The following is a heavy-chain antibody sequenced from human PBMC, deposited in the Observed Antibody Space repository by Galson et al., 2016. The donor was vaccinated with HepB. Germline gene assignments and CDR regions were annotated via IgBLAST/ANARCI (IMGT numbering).Heavy chain of an antibody. CDR3: ASRALGYSSGWYEYYFDY. J-gene: IGHJ4*02. D-gene: IGHD6-19*01. CDR1: GYTFTGYY. CDR2: INPNSGGT. Sequence: VKVSCKASGYTFTGYYMHWVRQAPGQGLEWMGWINPNSGGTNYAQKFQGRVTMTRDTSISTAYMELSRLRSDDTAVYYCASRALGYSSGWYEYYFDYWGQGTLVTVSS. V-gene: IGHV1-2*02.